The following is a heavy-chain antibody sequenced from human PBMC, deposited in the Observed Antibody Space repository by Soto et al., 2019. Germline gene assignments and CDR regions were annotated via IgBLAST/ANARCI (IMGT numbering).Heavy chain of an antibody. CDR2: INPSGGST. CDR1: GYTFTSYY. CDR3: ARLDLFLDWFDP. D-gene: IGHD2-21*01. J-gene: IGHJ5*02. V-gene: IGHV1-46*01. Sequence: ASVKVSCKASGYTFTSYYMHLVRQAPGQGLEWMGIINPSGGSTSYAQKFQGRVTMTRDTSTSTVYMELSSLRSEDTAVYYCARLDLFLDWFDPWGQGTLVTVSS.